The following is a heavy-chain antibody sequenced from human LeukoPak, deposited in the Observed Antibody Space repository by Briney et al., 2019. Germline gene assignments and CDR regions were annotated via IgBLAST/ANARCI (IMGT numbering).Heavy chain of an antibody. CDR2: ISFDGTNK. CDR1: GFTFRSYG. J-gene: IGHJ4*02. V-gene: IGHV3-30*03. Sequence: PGTSLRLSCAASGFTFRSYGIHWVRQAPGKGLEWVAMISFDGTNKLYADSVKGRFTISRDNSKDTLSLEMSNLRPEDTAVYYCARDLNLGTSDSYWGQGTLVTVSS. CDR3: ARDLNLGTSDSY. D-gene: IGHD3/OR15-3a*01.